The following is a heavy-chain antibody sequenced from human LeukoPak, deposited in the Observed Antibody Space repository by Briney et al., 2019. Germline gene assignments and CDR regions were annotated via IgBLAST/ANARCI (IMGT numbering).Heavy chain of an antibody. V-gene: IGHV1-8*03. CDR2: MNPNSGNT. CDR1: GYTFTSYD. D-gene: IGHD3-3*01. CDR3: ARALGGTHLPSYDFWSGYRNSYMDV. J-gene: IGHJ6*03. Sequence: ASVKVSCKASGYTFTSYDINWVRQATGQGLEWMGWMNPNSGNTGYAQKFQGRVTITRNTSISTAYMELSSLRSEDTAVYYCARALGGTHLPSYDFWSGYRNSYMDVWGKGTTVTVSS.